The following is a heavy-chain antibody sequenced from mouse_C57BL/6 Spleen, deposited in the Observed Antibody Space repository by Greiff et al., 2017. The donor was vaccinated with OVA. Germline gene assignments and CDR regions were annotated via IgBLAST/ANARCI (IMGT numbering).Heavy chain of an antibody. CDR1: GYSFTGYY. CDR2: INPSTGGT. V-gene: IGHV1-42*01. Sequence: VQLQQSGPELVKPGASVKISCKASGYSFTGYYMNWVKQSPEKSLEWIGEINPSTGGTNYNQKFKAKATLTVDKSSSTAYLQLKSLTSEDSAVYYCARSGHYGSSYEDSLAYWGQGTLVTDSA. D-gene: IGHD1-1*01. J-gene: IGHJ3*01. CDR3: ARSGHYGSSYEDSLAY.